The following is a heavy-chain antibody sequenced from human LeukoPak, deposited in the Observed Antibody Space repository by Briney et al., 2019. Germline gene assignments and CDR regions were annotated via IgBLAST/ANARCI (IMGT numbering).Heavy chain of an antibody. CDR3: ARDRAVREPVDYYMDV. D-gene: IGHD3-10*01. CDR2: IYYSGST. CDR1: GGSISSYY. Sequence: SDTLPLTCTVSGGSISSYYWSWIRQPPGKGLEWIGYIYYSGSTNYNPSLMSRVTISVDTSKNQFSLKLSSVTAADTAVYYCARDRAVREPVDYYMDVWGKGTTVTVSS. V-gene: IGHV4-59*01. J-gene: IGHJ6*03.